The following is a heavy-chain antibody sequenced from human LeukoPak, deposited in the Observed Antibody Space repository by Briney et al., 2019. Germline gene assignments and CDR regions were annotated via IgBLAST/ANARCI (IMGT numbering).Heavy chain of an antibody. CDR2: ISAYNGNT. CDR3: TTLGEGDTVKMWGYSDY. Sequence: ASVKVSCKASGYTFTSYGISWVRQAPGQGLEWMGWISAYNGNTNYAQKLQGRVTMTEDTSTDTASLELSSLRSEDTAVYYCTTLGEGDTVKMWGYSDYWGQGTPVTVTS. V-gene: IGHV1-18*01. CDR1: GYTFTSYG. D-gene: IGHD3-10*01. J-gene: IGHJ4*02.